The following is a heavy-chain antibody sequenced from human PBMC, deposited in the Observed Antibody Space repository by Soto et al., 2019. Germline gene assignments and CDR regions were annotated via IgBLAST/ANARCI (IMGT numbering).Heavy chain of an antibody. CDR1: GASISSYN. D-gene: IGHD6-13*01. CDR3: ARDRGEYTSSWFWYFSH. V-gene: IGHV4-4*07. CDR2: LNIAGTI. J-gene: IGHJ2*01. Sequence: SETLSLTCSVSGASISSYNWNWVRQSAGKGPEWVGRLNIAGTINYNPSLKSRIAMSMDTSKNQISLHLRSVTAADTAMYYGARDRGEYTSSWFWYFSHWGHGTLVTVSS.